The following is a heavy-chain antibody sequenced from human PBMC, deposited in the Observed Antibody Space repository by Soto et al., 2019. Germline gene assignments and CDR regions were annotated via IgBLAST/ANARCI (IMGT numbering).Heavy chain of an antibody. J-gene: IGHJ4*02. CDR3: AKDREWLPTYYYFDY. Sequence: GGSLRLSCAASGFTFSSYAMSWVRQAPGKGLEWVSAISGSGGSTYYADSVKGRFTISRDNSKNTLYLQMNSLRAEDTAIYYCAKDREWLPTYYYFDYWGQGTLVTVSS. CDR1: GFTFSSYA. CDR2: ISGSGGST. D-gene: IGHD5-12*01. V-gene: IGHV3-23*01.